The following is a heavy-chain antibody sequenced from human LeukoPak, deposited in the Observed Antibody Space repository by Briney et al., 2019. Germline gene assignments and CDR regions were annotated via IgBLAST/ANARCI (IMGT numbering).Heavy chain of an antibody. Sequence: GGTLRLSCAASGFTFSAFAMSWVRQAPGKGLEWVSSISDSSSYINLADSVKGRFTISRDDAKNSLYLQMNSLRAEDTAVYYCARDLTLLVGATDYWGQGTLVTVSS. D-gene: IGHD1-26*01. CDR1: GFTFSAFA. J-gene: IGHJ4*02. CDR2: ISDSSSYI. V-gene: IGHV3-21*01. CDR3: ARDLTLLVGATDY.